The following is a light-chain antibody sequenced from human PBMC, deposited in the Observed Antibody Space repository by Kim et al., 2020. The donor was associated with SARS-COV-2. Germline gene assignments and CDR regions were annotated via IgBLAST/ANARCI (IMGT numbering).Light chain of an antibody. CDR3: NPRDSSGNHVV. CDR1: SLRSYY. J-gene: IGLJ2*01. CDR2: GKN. Sequence: SSELTQDPAVSVALGQTVRITCQGDSLRSYYASWYQQKPGQAPVLVIYGKNNRPSGIPDRFSGSSSGNTASLTITGAQAVDEADYYCNPRDSSGNHVVFG. V-gene: IGLV3-19*01.